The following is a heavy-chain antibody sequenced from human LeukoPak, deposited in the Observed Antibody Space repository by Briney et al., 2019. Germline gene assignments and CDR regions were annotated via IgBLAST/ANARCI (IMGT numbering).Heavy chain of an antibody. V-gene: IGHV3-74*03. J-gene: IGHJ4*02. CDR2: VNAQGTTT. CDR1: VFTVGHHY. Sequence: VGSLRLSCAASVFTVGHHYMHWVRQSPGQGLVWVSYVNAQGTTTTYADSVKGRFAVSRDNAKRMVYLQMSSLRAEDTGVYYCVRDAPHSLFDYWGRGTLVTVSS. CDR3: VRDAPHSLFDY.